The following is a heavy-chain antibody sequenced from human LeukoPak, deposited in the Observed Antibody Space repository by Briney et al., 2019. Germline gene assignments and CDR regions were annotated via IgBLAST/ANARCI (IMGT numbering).Heavy chain of an antibody. Sequence: SAVKVSCKASGGTFSSYAISWVRQAPGQGLEWMGRIIPILGIANYAQKFQGRVTITADKSTSTAYMELSSLRSEDTAVYYCAKDQRDGYIYIDYWGQGTLVTVSS. V-gene: IGHV1-69*04. CDR1: GGTFSSYA. J-gene: IGHJ4*02. CDR3: AKDQRDGYIYIDY. D-gene: IGHD5-24*01. CDR2: IIPILGIA.